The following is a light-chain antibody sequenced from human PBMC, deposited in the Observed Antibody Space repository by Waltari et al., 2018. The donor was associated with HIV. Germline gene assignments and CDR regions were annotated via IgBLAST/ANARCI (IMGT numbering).Light chain of an antibody. Sequence: DIQMTQSPSSLSASVGDRVTITCRASQGISNFLAWYQQKPGKGPQVWFYAASTLQSGVPSRFSGSGSGTDFTLTISSLQPEDVATYYCQKYNSAPRTFGQGTKLEIK. CDR3: QKYNSAPRT. J-gene: IGKJ2*01. CDR1: QGISNF. CDR2: AAS. V-gene: IGKV1-27*01.